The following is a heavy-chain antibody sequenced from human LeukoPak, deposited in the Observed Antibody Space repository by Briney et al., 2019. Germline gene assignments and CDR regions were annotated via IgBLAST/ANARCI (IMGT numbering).Heavy chain of an antibody. CDR2: IIPILGIA. J-gene: IGHJ5*02. V-gene: IGHV1-69*02. D-gene: IGHD1-26*01. CDR3: ASPISGSYYGT. CDR1: GGTFSSYT. Sequence: SVKLSCKASGGTFSSYTISWVRQAPGQRLEWRGRIIPILGIANYAQKFQGRVTITADKSTSTAYMELSSLRSEDTAVYYCASPISGSYYGTWGQGTLVTVSS.